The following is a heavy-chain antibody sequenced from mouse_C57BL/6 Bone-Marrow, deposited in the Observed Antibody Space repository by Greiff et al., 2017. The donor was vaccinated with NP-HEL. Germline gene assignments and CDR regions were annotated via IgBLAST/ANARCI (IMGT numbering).Heavy chain of an antibody. CDR1: GYTFTDYN. J-gene: IGHJ4*01. CDR3: ARSRAYYYGSSYCYYAMDY. Sequence: EVQLQQSGPELVKPGASVKIPCKASGYTFTDYNMDWVKQSHGKSLEWIGDINPNNGGTIYNQKFKGKATLTVDKSSSTAYMELRSLTSEDTAVYYCARSRAYYYGSSYCYYAMDYWGQGTSVTVSS. D-gene: IGHD1-1*01. CDR2: INPNNGGT. V-gene: IGHV1-18*01.